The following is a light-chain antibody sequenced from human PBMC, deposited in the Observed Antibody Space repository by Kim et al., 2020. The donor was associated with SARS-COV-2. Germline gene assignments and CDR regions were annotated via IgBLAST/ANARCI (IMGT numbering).Light chain of an antibody. Sequence: VSVSPGQTAGITCSGDKVGDKYACWYQQKPGQSPVLVIYQDSKRPSGIPERFSGSNSGKTATLTISGTQAMDEADYYCQAWDSSVVFGGGTQLTVL. J-gene: IGLJ2*01. CDR1: KVGDKY. CDR3: QAWDSSVV. V-gene: IGLV3-1*01. CDR2: QDS.